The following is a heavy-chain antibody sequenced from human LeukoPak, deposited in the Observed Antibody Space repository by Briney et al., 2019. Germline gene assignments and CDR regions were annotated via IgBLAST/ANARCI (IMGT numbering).Heavy chain of an antibody. Sequence: GGSLRLSCAASGFTFSSYSLNWVRQAPGKGLEWVSYISSTSSTIYYADSVKGRFTISRDNAKNSLYLQMNSLRAEDTAVYYCAREDSTITLFGVVIRGYYFDYWGQGTLVTVSS. CDR1: GFTFSSYS. CDR2: ISSTSSTI. D-gene: IGHD3-3*01. J-gene: IGHJ4*02. V-gene: IGHV3-48*01. CDR3: AREDSTITLFGVVIRGYYFDY.